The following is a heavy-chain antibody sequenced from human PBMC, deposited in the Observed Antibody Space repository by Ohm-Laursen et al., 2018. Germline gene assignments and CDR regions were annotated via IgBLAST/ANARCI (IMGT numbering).Heavy chain of an antibody. CDR1: GFTFSSYT. D-gene: IGHD4-17*01. CDR3: AREYGYGEN. V-gene: IGHV3-48*01. Sequence: GSLRLSCTASGFTFSSYTMNWVRQAPGKGLEWVSSISSSGSTISYADSVKGRFTISRDNAKNSLFLQMNSLRAEDTAVYYCAREYGYGENWGQGTLVTVSS. J-gene: IGHJ4*02. CDR2: ISSSGSTI.